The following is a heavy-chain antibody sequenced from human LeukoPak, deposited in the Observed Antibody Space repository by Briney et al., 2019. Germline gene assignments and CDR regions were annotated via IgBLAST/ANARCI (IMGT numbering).Heavy chain of an antibody. J-gene: IGHJ5*02. CDR1: GGSFSGYY. D-gene: IGHD2-2*01. Sequence: SETLSLTCAVYGGSFSGYYWSWIRQPPGKGLEWIGEINHSGSTDFNPSLKCRVTISVDTSKNQFSLKLSSVTAADTAVYYCARGGAYQLLFNPRWFDPWGQGTLVTVSS. CDR3: ARGGAYQLLFNPRWFDP. V-gene: IGHV4-34*01. CDR2: INHSGST.